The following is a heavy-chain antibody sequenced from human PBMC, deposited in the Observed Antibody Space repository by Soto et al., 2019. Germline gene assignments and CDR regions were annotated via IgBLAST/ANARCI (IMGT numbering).Heavy chain of an antibody. J-gene: IGHJ4*02. CDR3: TKDVTGDIGADF. D-gene: IGHD2-21*02. Sequence: LGGSLSLSCESSGFAFSNCAMTRVRQAPGKGLAWVSTIKTSGDTTFYADPVKGRLTTSRDHSKNTFYLQMNSLRAEDTATYYCTKDVTGDIGADFWGQGT. CDR1: GFAFSNCA. CDR2: IKTSGDTT. V-gene: IGHV3-23*05.